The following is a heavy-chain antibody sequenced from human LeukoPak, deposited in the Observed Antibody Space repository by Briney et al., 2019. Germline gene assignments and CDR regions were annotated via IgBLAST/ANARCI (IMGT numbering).Heavy chain of an antibody. CDR1: GYTFTGYY. Sequence: GASVKVSCKASGYTFTGYYMHWVRQAPGQGLEWMGWINPNSGGTNYAQKLQGRVTMTTDTSTSTAYMELRSLRSDDTAVYYCARVSPESLTYSSGWYVAPYYYYYMDVWGKGTTVTVSS. V-gene: IGHV1-2*02. CDR3: ARVSPESLTYSSGWYVAPYYYYYMDV. CDR2: INPNSGGT. D-gene: IGHD6-19*01. J-gene: IGHJ6*03.